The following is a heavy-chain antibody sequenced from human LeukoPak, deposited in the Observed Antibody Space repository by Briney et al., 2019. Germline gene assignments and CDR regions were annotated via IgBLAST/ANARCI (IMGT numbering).Heavy chain of an antibody. D-gene: IGHD2-2*01. V-gene: IGHV4-4*07. Sequence: PSETLSLTCTVSGGSLSSYYWRWVRQPAGKGLEWIGRIYTSGSTNYNPSLTRRVTMSVATSKNQCSLKLSSVTAADTAVYYCARVRYCSSTSCRNYNWFDPWGQGTLVTVSS. CDR3: ARVRYCSSTSCRNYNWFDP. J-gene: IGHJ5*02. CDR2: IYTSGST. CDR1: GGSLSSYY.